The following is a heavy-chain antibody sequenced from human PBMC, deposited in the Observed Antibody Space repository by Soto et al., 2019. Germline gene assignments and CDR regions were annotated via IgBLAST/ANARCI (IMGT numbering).Heavy chain of an antibody. CDR2: ISYDGSNK. CDR3: AKDVPLSSSWLRLPGY. D-gene: IGHD6-13*01. V-gene: IGHV3-30*18. CDR1: GFTFSSYG. J-gene: IGHJ4*02. Sequence: GGSLRLSCAASGFTFSSYGMHWVRQAPGKGLEWVAVISYDGSNKYYADSVKGRFTISRDNSKNTLYLQMNSLRAEDTAVYYCAKDVPLSSSWLRLPGYWGQGTLVTVSS.